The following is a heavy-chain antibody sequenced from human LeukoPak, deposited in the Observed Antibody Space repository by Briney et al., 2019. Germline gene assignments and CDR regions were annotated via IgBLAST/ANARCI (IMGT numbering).Heavy chain of an antibody. CDR1: GFTFSSYA. D-gene: IGHD2-2*01. CDR3: ARGGSGYCRSTSCFGFDY. Sequence: GGSLRPSCAASGFTFSSYAMHWVRQAPGKGLEYVSAISSNGGSTYYANSVRGRFTISRDNSKNTLYLQMGSLRAEDMAVYYCARGGSGYCRSTSCFGFDYWGQGTLVTVPS. V-gene: IGHV3-64*01. CDR2: ISSNGGST. J-gene: IGHJ4*02.